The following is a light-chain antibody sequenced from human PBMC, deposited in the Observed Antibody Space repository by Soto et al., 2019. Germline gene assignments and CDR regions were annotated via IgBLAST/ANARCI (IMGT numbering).Light chain of an antibody. Sequence: EIVLTQSPATLSLSPGERATLSCRASQSVSSYLAWYQQKPGQAPRLLIYDASNRVTGIPARFSGSGSGTDFTLTISSLEPEDFALYYCQQRSNWPPWTFGQGTKVEIK. V-gene: IGKV3-11*01. CDR3: QQRSNWPPWT. J-gene: IGKJ1*01. CDR2: DAS. CDR1: QSVSSY.